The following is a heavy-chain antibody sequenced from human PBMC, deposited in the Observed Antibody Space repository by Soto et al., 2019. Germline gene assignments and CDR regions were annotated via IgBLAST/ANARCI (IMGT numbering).Heavy chain of an antibody. V-gene: IGHV1-69*02. D-gene: IGHD1-1*01. CDR2: IIPIRGIA. CDR1: GGTFSSYT. J-gene: IGHJ4*02. Sequence: QVQLVQSGAEVKKPGSSVKVSCKASGGTFSSYTISWVRQAPGQGLEWMGRIIPIRGIANYAQKFQGRVTITADKSTSTDYMELSSLRSEDTAVYYCARVEGTHLPDYWGQGTLVTVSS. CDR3: ARVEGTHLPDY.